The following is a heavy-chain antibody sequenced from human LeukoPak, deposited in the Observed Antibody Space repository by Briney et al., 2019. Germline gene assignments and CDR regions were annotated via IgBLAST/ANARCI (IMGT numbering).Heavy chain of an antibody. D-gene: IGHD6-13*01. J-gene: IGHJ6*03. Sequence: ASVKVSCKASGYTFTAYYMHWVRQAPGQGLEWMGWINPNSGGTNYAQKFQGRVTMTRDTSISTAYMELSRLTSDDTAVYYCARDNIAAAGYYMDVWGKGTTVTVSS. CDR1: GYTFTAYY. CDR3: ARDNIAAAGYYMDV. CDR2: INPNSGGT. V-gene: IGHV1-2*02.